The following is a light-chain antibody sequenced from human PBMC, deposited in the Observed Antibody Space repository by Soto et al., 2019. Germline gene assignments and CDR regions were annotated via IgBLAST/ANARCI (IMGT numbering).Light chain of an antibody. CDR2: EVS. CDR1: SSDVGGYNY. CDR3: SSYTSITTLGV. V-gene: IGLV2-14*01. J-gene: IGLJ3*02. Sequence: QSALTQPASVSGSPGQSITISCTGTSSDVGGYNYVSWYQQHPGKAPKLMIYEVSNRPSGVSNRFSGSKSGNTASLTISGLQAEDDADYYCSSYTSITTLGVFGGGTKLTVL.